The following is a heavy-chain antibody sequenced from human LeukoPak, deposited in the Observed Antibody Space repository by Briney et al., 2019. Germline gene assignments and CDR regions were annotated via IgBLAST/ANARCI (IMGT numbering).Heavy chain of an antibody. V-gene: IGHV3-23*01. Sequence: GGSLRLSCAASGFTFSSYAMNWVRQAPGKGLEWVSTISASGGSTNYVDSVRGRFTISRDNSKNTLYLQMSSLRAEDTAVYYCASSSHYCSSTSCLYGMDVWGQGTTVTVSS. D-gene: IGHD2-2*01. J-gene: IGHJ6*02. CDR1: GFTFSSYA. CDR3: ASSSHYCSSTSCLYGMDV. CDR2: ISASGGST.